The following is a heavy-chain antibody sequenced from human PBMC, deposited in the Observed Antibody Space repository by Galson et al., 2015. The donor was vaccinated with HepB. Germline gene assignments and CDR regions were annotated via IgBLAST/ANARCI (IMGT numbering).Heavy chain of an antibody. J-gene: IGHJ4*02. V-gene: IGHV1-18*01. CDR2: ISAYNGNT. D-gene: IGHD1-26*01. CDR1: GYTFTSYG. CDR3: ARDRFGEWEPNSVFDY. Sequence: SVKVSCKASGYTFTSYGISWVRQAPGQGLEWMGWISAYNGNTNYAQKLQGRVTMTTDTSTSTAYMELRSLRSDDTAVYYCARDRFGEWEPNSVFDYWGQGTLVTVSS.